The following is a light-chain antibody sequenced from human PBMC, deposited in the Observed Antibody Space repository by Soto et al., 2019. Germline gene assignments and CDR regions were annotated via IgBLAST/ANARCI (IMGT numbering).Light chain of an antibody. Sequence: DIQLTQSPSFLSASVGDRVTITCRASQGISSYLAWYQQKPGKAPKLLIYAASSLLSGVPSRFSGSGSGTDFTLTISSLQPEDFATYYCQQSYSTPLTFGGGTKVDIK. J-gene: IGKJ4*01. CDR1: QGISSY. CDR3: QQSYSTPLT. V-gene: IGKV1-39*01. CDR2: AAS.